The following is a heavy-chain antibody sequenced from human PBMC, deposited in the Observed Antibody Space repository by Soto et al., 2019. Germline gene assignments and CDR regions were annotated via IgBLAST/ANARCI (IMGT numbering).Heavy chain of an antibody. CDR2: INPNSGGT. Sequence: ASVKVSCKASGYTFSDYYIHWVRQAPGQGLEWMGWINPNSGGTKYAPKFQGGVTMTRDTSITTAYMELSRLRSGDTAVYYCAREPATAKPEGVDFWGQGTLVTAPQ. V-gene: IGHV1-2*02. J-gene: IGHJ4*02. CDR3: AREPATAKPEGVDF. D-gene: IGHD1-1*01. CDR1: GYTFSDYY.